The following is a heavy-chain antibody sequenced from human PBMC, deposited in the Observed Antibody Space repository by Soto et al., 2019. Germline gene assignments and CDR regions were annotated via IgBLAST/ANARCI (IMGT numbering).Heavy chain of an antibody. CDR1: GGSVSSGSYY. CDR2: IFYSGSI. CDR3: ARVRNYYGRAGYVYYFDN. V-gene: IGHV4-61*01. D-gene: IGHD3-22*01. Sequence: QVQLQESGPGLVKPSETLSLTCTVSGGSVSSGSYYWSWVRQPPGRELAWIGYIFYSGSINYNPSLKRPVTISLDTSNDQFSLKLNSVTAADPAVYYCARVRNYYGRAGYVYYFDNWGQGTLVNFSS. J-gene: IGHJ4*02.